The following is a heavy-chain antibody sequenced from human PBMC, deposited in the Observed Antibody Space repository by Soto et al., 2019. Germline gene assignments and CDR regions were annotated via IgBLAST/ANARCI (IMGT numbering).Heavy chain of an antibody. CDR2: ISYDGNVK. D-gene: IGHD3-16*01. CDR3: AGSKGLYYALDV. J-gene: IGHJ6*02. Sequence: QVQLVESGGGVVQPGRSLTLSCAVTGLTFNTNYMHWVRQSPGKGLEWVAAISYDGNVKHYADAVKGRFTIARDNSENTLYLHLNSLRSEDSAVYYCAGSKGLYYALDVWGQGTTGTVSS. CDR1: GLTFNTNY. V-gene: IGHV3-30-3*01.